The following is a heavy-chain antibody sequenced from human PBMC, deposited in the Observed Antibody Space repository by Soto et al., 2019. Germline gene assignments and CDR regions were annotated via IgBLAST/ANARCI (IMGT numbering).Heavy chain of an antibody. Sequence: EVQLVESGGGLVQPGGSLRLSCVASGFSFSNYWMSWVRQAPGKGLEWVANLNQDGSEINYVDSVKGRFAIYRDNAKNSRLLQMNSLRAEDIAVYYCARDRGYSTFDCWGQGNLVTVSS. CDR1: GFSFSNYW. V-gene: IGHV3-7*01. J-gene: IGHJ4*02. CDR3: ARDRGYSTFDC. CDR2: LNQDGSEI. D-gene: IGHD3-22*01.